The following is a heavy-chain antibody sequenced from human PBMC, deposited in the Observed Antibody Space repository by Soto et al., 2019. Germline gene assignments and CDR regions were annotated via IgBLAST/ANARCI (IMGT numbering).Heavy chain of an antibody. V-gene: IGHV3-23*01. D-gene: IGHD2-8*01. CDR3: VKDYRVSY. CDR2: ISGSGVTT. Sequence: EVLLLESGGGLVQPGGSLRLSCAASGFTFSSSAMAWVRQAPGKGLEWVSAISGSGVTTNYADSVKGRFTISRDNSKNTQFLQMNSLMVEDTAVYYCVKDYRVSYWGQGTLVTVSS. J-gene: IGHJ4*02. CDR1: GFTFSSSA.